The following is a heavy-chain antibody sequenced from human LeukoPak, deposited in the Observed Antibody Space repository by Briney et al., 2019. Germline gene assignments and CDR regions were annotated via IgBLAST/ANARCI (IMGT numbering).Heavy chain of an antibody. CDR1: GFTFSSYA. D-gene: IGHD6-19*01. CDR3: ARDGYSSGWYVGWFDP. J-gene: IGHJ5*02. CDR2: ISYDGSNK. Sequence: PGRSLRLSCAASGFTFSSYAMHWVRQAPGKGLEWVAVISYDGSNKYYADSVKGRFTISRDNSKNTLYLQMNSLRAEDTAVYYCARDGYSSGWYVGWFDPWCQGTLVTVSS. V-gene: IGHV3-30*04.